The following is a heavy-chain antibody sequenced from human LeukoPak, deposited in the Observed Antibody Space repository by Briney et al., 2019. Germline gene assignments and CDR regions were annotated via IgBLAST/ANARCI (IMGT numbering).Heavy chain of an antibody. Sequence: PSETLSLTCTVSGGSISTSSYYWSWIRQPPGKGLEWIGEINHSGSTNYNPSLKSRVTISVDTSKNQFSLKLSSVTAADTAVYYCARRGGPRCSSTSCYVRGYFDYWGQGTLVTVSS. V-gene: IGHV4-39*07. CDR1: GGSISTSSYY. D-gene: IGHD2-2*01. CDR3: ARRGGPRCSSTSCYVRGYFDY. CDR2: INHSGST. J-gene: IGHJ4*02.